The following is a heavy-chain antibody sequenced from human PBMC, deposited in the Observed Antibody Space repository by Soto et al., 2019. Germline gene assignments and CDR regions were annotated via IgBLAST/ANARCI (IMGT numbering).Heavy chain of an antibody. J-gene: IGHJ5*02. D-gene: IGHD1-7*01. V-gene: IGHV4-34*01. Sequence: QVQLQQWGAGLLKPSETLSLTCAVYGGSFSGFYWSWIRQPPGKGLEWIGEINHSGTTNSNPSLKSRVTISVDTYKNQFSLKLSSVTAADTAVYYCARDHTPRYNWNYFSWFDPWGQGTLVTVSS. CDR3: ARDHTPRYNWNYFSWFDP. CDR2: INHSGTT. CDR1: GGSFSGFY.